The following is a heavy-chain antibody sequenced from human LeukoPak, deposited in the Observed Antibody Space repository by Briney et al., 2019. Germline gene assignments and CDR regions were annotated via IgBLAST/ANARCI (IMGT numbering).Heavy chain of an antibody. V-gene: IGHV3-74*01. CDR2: INSDGINT. D-gene: IGHD1-26*01. J-gene: IGHJ5*02. Sequence: GGSLRLSCAASGFTFSNYWMHWVRQAPGKGLVWVSRINSDGINTSYADSVKGRFTISRDNAKNTLNLQMNSLRAEDTAVYYCARGDMYSYSPGDWFDPWGQGTLATVSS. CDR3: ARGDMYSYSPGDWFDP. CDR1: GFTFSNYW.